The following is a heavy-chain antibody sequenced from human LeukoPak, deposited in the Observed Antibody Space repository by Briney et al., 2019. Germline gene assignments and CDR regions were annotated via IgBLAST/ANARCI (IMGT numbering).Heavy chain of an antibody. CDR3: ARYIETPRRDLDY. Sequence: GGSLRLSCAASGFTLSSYWMSWVRQAPGKGLEWVARIKQDGSEKHYVDSVKGRFTISRDNAKNSVYLQMNTLRAEDTAVYYCARYIETPRRDLDYWGQGTLVIVSS. J-gene: IGHJ4*02. CDR2: IKQDGSEK. CDR1: GFTLSSYW. D-gene: IGHD4-23*01. V-gene: IGHV3-7*01.